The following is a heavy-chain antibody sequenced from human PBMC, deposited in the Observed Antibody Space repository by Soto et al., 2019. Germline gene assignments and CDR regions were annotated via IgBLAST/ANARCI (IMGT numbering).Heavy chain of an antibody. D-gene: IGHD2-15*01. CDR2: INSDGSST. CDR3: ARGRGYCSGGSCRNWFDP. V-gene: IGHV3-74*01. J-gene: IGHJ5*02. Sequence: GGSLRLSCAASGFTFSSYWMHWVRQAPGKGLVWVSRINSDGSSTSYADSVKGRFTISRDNAKNTLYLQMNSLRAEDTAVYYCARGRGYCSGGSCRNWFDPWGQGTLVTVS. CDR1: GFTFSSYW.